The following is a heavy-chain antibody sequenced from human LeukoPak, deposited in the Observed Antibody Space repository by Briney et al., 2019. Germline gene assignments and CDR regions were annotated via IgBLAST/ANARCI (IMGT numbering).Heavy chain of an antibody. CDR2: INAYNGDT. Sequence: ASVKVSCKASNYTFTSYGISWVRQAPGQGLEWMAWINAYNGDTNYAQKFQGRVTITRDTSASTAYMELSSLRSEDTAVFWCARESFGSSRPSDYWGQGTLITVSS. CDR3: ARESFGSSRPSDY. CDR1: NYTFTSYG. D-gene: IGHD6-13*01. J-gene: IGHJ4*02. V-gene: IGHV1-18*01.